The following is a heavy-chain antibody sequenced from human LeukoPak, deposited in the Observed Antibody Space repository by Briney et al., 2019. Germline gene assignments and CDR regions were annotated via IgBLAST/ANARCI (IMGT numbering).Heavy chain of an antibody. Sequence: GESLKISCKGSGYSFTSYWIGWVRQMPGKGLRWMGIIYPGDSDTRYNPSFQGQVTSSADKSISTAYLQWSSLRASDTAMYYCARGDQDTAMVTNFDYWGQGTLVTVSS. CDR1: GYSFTSYW. CDR3: ARGDQDTAMVTNFDY. V-gene: IGHV5-51*01. D-gene: IGHD5-18*01. J-gene: IGHJ4*02. CDR2: IYPGDSDT.